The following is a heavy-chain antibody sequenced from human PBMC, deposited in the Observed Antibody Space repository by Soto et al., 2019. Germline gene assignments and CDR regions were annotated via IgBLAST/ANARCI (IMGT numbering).Heavy chain of an antibody. Sequence: GESLKISCNGSGYSFTSYWIGWVRQMPGKGLEWMGIIYPGDSDTRYSPSFQGQVTISADKSISTAYLQWSSLKASDTAMYYCARPNPRYCSSTSCSDYYYGMDVWGQGTTVTVSS. D-gene: IGHD2-2*01. CDR3: ARPNPRYCSSTSCSDYYYGMDV. J-gene: IGHJ6*02. CDR1: GYSFTSYW. V-gene: IGHV5-51*01. CDR2: IYPGDSDT.